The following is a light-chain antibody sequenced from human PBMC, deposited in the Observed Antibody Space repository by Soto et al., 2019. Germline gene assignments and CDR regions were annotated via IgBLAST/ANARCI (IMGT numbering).Light chain of an antibody. V-gene: IGKV3-20*01. Sequence: VLTQSPGSLSLSPGERATLSCRASQSVNSKYLAWFQQKPGQAPRLLIYATSRRATGVPDRFSGSGSGTDFTLTISRLEPEDFVVYYCQQYGSSPPYTFGQGTKLEIK. J-gene: IGKJ2*01. CDR3: QQYGSSPPYT. CDR1: QSVNSKY. CDR2: ATS.